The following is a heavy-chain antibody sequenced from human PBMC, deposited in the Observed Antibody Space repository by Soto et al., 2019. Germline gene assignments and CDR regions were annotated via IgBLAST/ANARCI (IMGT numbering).Heavy chain of an antibody. J-gene: IGHJ4*02. CDR3: ARQTNYDFWSGYPDLDY. V-gene: IGHV4-39*01. CDR1: GGSISSSSYY. CDR2: IYYSGST. D-gene: IGHD3-3*01. Sequence: QLQLQESGPGLVKPSETLSLTCTVSGGSISSSSYYWGWIRQPPGKGLEWIGSIYYSGSTYYNPSLKSRVTISVDTSKNQFSLKLSSVTAADTAVYYCARQTNYDFWSGYPDLDYWGKGTLVTVSS.